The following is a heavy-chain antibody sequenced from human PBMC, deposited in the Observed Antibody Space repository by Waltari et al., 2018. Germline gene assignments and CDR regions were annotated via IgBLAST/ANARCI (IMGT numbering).Heavy chain of an antibody. V-gene: IGHV3-23*01. Sequence: EVQLLESGGGLVQPGGSLRLSCASSGLPFSTYAMSWVRQAPGRGLEWVSGMSGSGGNTYYAESGKGRFTISRDNSRNTLFLQMNRLRAEDTAVYYCAKGRWYFDFWGRGTLVTVPS. CDR1: GLPFSTYA. CDR3: AKGRWYFDF. J-gene: IGHJ4*02. CDR2: MSGSGGNT.